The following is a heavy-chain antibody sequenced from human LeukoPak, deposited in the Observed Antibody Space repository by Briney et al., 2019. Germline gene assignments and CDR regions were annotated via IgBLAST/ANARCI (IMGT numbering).Heavy chain of an antibody. J-gene: IGHJ4*02. CDR3: ARASDFWSGYFFDY. V-gene: IGHV3-64*01. D-gene: IGHD3-3*01. CDR2: ISSNGGCT. CDR1: GFTFSTYA. Sequence: GGSLRLSCAQSGFTFSTYAMHWVRQAPEKGLEYVSAISSNGGCTYYAHSVKGRFPISRDNSKNTLYLQMGSLRAEDMAVYYCARASDFWSGYFFDYWGQGTLVTVS.